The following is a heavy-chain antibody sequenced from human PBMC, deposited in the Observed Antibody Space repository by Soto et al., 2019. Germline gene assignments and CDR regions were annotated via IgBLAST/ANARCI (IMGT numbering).Heavy chain of an antibody. CDR1: CDSVAGENW. CDR2: ISHTGGT. J-gene: IGHJ4*02. D-gene: IGHD6-25*01. Sequence: QVQLQELGPGLVKPSEALALTCTVSCDSVAGENWWSWVRQPPGMGLEWIGEISHTGGTNYYPSPTGRVTTEVYKSKNHLTLNLISATAAGTGVYYCARVFSSGSGWMYYFDFWGKGTPVSVSS. V-gene: IGHV4-4*02. CDR3: ARVFSSGSGWMYYFDF.